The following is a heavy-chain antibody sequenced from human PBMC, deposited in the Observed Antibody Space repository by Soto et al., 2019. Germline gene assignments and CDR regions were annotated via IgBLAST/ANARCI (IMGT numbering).Heavy chain of an antibody. J-gene: IGHJ4*02. CDR3: ARRDIGYSGYDDYFDY. V-gene: IGHV4-59*08. CDR1: GGSISSYY. D-gene: IGHD5-12*01. CDR2: IYYSGST. Sequence: SETLSLTCTVSGGSISSYYWSWIRQPPGKGLEWIGYIYYSGSTNYNPSLKSRVTISVDTSKNQFSLKLSSVTAADTAVYYCARRDIGYSGYDDYFDYWGQGTLVTVSS.